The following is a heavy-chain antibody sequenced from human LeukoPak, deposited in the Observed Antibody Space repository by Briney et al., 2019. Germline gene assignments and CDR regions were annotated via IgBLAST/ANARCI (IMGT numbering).Heavy chain of an antibody. J-gene: IGHJ4*02. CDR3: ASSRDCDISTGRVDY. CDR2: ISSRSSYI. CDR1: GFTFSGYS. Sequence: GGSLRLSCAASGFTFSGYSMTWVRQAPGKGLGWVSSISSRSSYIYYADSVKGRFTISRGNAKNSLFLQMNSLRAEDTAMYYCASSRDCDISTGRVDYWGQGTLVTVSS. V-gene: IGHV3-21*01. D-gene: IGHD3-9*01.